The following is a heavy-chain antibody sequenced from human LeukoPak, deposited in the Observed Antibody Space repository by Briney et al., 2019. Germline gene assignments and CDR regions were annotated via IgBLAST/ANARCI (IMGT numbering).Heavy chain of an antibody. Sequence: QPGRSLRLSCAASGFTFSSYAMHWVRQAPGKGLEWVAVISYDGSNKYYADSVKGRFTISRNNAKNTLYLQMNSLRAEDTAVYYCARTMTGAFFDYWGQGALVTVSS. CDR2: ISYDGSNK. J-gene: IGHJ4*02. CDR1: GFTFSSYA. V-gene: IGHV3-30-3*01. CDR3: ARTMTGAFFDY. D-gene: IGHD3-9*01.